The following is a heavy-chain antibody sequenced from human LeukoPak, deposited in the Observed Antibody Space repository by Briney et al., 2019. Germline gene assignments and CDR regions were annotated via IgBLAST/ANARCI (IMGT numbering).Heavy chain of an antibody. D-gene: IGHD6-19*01. Sequence: GGSLRLSSAASGFIFSSNYMSWVRQAPGKGLEWVSVIYSGGATYYADSVKGRFTISRDNSKNTLELQMNSLRAEDTAVYYCAKVYSSAWYLFDYWGQGVLVTVSS. J-gene: IGHJ4*02. CDR3: AKVYSSAWYLFDY. CDR2: IYSGGAT. CDR1: GFIFSSNY. V-gene: IGHV3-53*01.